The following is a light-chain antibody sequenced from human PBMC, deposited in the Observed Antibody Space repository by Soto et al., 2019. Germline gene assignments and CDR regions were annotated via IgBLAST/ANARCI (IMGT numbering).Light chain of an antibody. CDR2: DAS. Sequence: DIQMTQSPSSLSASIGDRITITCHSSQYIGNYLNWYQQKPGRAPKLLIYDASNLHTGVPSRFSGSGFGTVFTLTINFLQPEDCATYFCQQYNSLPLTFGGGTKLDIK. V-gene: IGKV1-33*01. CDR3: QQYNSLPLT. CDR1: QYIGNY. J-gene: IGKJ4*01.